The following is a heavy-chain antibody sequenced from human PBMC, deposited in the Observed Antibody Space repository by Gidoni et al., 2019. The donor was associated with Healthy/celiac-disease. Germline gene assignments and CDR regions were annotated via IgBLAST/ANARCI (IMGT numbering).Heavy chain of an antibody. J-gene: IGHJ3*02. V-gene: IGHV4-39*01. CDR3: ARRGGIVGSRAAFDI. D-gene: IGHD1-26*01. Sequence: QLQLQESGPGLVKPSETLSLTCTVSGGSISSSSYYWGWLRQPPGKGLEWIGSISYSGSTYYNPSLKSRVTISVDTSKNQFSLKLSSVTAADTAVYYCARRGGIVGSRAAFDIWGQGTMVTVSS. CDR2: ISYSGST. CDR1: GGSISSSSYY.